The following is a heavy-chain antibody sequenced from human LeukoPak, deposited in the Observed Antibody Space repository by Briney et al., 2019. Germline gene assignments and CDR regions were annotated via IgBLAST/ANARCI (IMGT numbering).Heavy chain of an antibody. CDR3: ASRRGYSYGYDAY. J-gene: IGHJ4*02. CDR2: IKLDGSEK. V-gene: IGHV3-7*01. CDR1: GFTFGKYW. Sequence: SGGSLRLSCVASGFTFGKYWMSWVRQAPGKGLEWVANIKLDGSEKNYVDSVKGRFTISRDNTKNSLYLQMNSLRAEDTAVYYCASRRGYSYGYDAYWGQGTLVTVSS. D-gene: IGHD5-12*01.